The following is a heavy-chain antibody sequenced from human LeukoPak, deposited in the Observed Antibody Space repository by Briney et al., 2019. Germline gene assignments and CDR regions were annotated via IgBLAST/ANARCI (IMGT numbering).Heavy chain of an antibody. J-gene: IGHJ4*02. CDR3: ARARSNHFDY. CDR1: GGSFSGYY. Sequence: TSSETLSLTCAVYGGSFSGYYWSWIRRPPGKGLEWIGEINHSGSTNYNPSLKSRVTISVDTSKNQFSLKLSSVTAADTAVYYCARARSNHFDYWGQGTLVTVSS. CDR2: INHSGST. V-gene: IGHV4-34*01. D-gene: IGHD4-11*01.